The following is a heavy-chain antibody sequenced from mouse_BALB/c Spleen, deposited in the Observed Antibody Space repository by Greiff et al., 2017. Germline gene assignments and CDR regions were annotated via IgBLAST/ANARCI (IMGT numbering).Heavy chain of an antibody. J-gene: IGHJ4*01. CDR2: IDPSTGYT. Sequence: QVQLQQSGVELAKPGASVKMSCKASGYTFTSYWMHWVKQRPGQGLEWIGYIDPSTGYTEYNQKFKDKATLTADKSSSTAYMQLSSLTSGDSAVYDCARRGYGNYYYAMDYWGQGTSVTVSS. V-gene: IGHV1-7*01. CDR1: GYTFTSYW. D-gene: IGHD2-10*02. CDR3: ARRGYGNYYYAMDY.